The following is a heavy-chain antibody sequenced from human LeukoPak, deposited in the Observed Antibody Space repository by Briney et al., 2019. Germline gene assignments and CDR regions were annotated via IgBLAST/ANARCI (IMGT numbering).Heavy chain of an antibody. Sequence: GASVKVSCKASGYTFTSYGISWVRQAPGQGLEWMGWISAYNGNTNYAQKLQGRVTMTTDTSTSTAYMELRSLRSDDTAVYYCARDQGGSGSYYTYYYYMDVWGKGTTVTISS. V-gene: IGHV1-18*01. CDR3: ARDQGGSGSYYTYYYYMDV. CDR1: GYTFTSYG. J-gene: IGHJ6*03. CDR2: ISAYNGNT. D-gene: IGHD3-10*01.